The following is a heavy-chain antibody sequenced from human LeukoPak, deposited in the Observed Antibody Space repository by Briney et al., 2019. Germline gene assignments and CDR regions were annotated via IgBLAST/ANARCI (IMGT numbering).Heavy chain of an antibody. CDR3: ARGLPGYSSSWYVNY. V-gene: IGHV4-61*10. J-gene: IGHJ4*02. CDR2: INHSGST. Sequence: PSETLSLTCTVSGGPISSDNYYWSWIRQPAGKGLEWIGEINHSGSTNYNPSLKSRVTISVDTSKNQFSLKLSSVTAADTAVYYCARGLPGYSSSWYVNYWGQGTLVTVSS. D-gene: IGHD6-13*01. CDR1: GGPISSDNYY.